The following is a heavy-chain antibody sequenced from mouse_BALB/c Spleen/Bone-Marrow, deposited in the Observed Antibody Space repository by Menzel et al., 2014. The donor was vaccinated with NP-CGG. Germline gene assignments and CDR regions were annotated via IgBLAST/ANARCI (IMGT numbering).Heavy chain of an antibody. D-gene: IGHD2-4*01. CDR3: ARSSSYDYDVGFAY. CDR1: GYSITRDYA. J-gene: IGHJ3*01. V-gene: IGHV3-2*02. Sequence: EVQLQQSGPGLVKPSQSLSLTCIVTGYSITRDYAWNWIRQFPENKLEWTGYISYSGSTTYNPSLESRISITRDTSKNQFFLQLNSVTTEDTATYYCARSSSYDYDVGFAYWGQGTLVTVSA. CDR2: ISYSGST.